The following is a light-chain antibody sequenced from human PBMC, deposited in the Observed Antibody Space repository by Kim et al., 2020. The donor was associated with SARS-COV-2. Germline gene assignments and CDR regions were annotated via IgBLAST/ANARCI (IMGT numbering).Light chain of an antibody. J-gene: IGKJ1*01. CDR3: QQLNSYRT. CDR2: AAS. Sequence: DIQLTQSPSFLSASVGDRVTITCRASQGISSYLAWYQQKPGKAPKLLIYAASTLQSGVPSRFSGSGSGTEFTLTISSLQPEDFATYYCQQLNSYRTFGQGTKADIK. CDR1: QGISSY. V-gene: IGKV1-9*01.